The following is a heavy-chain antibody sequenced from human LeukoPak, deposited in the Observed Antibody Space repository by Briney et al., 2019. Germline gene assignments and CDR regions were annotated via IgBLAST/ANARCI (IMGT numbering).Heavy chain of an antibody. D-gene: IGHD6-19*01. CDR1: GFIFNNYA. CDR3: AKDNRRHYTSGPNPDSLH. V-gene: IGHV3-9*01. CDR2: ISWNSGSI. Sequence: GGSLRLSCAGSGFIFNNYAMHWVRQPPGKGLEWVSGISWNSGSIDYADSVKGRFTISRDNAKNSLYLQMNSLRVEDTASYYCAKDNRRHYTSGPNPDSLHWGQGALVTVSS. J-gene: IGHJ4*02.